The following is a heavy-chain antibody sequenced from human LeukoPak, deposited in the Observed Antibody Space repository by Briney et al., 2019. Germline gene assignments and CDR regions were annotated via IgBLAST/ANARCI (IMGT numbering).Heavy chain of an antibody. CDR2: TSYDGSNK. Sequence: PGGSLRLSCAASGFTFSSYGMHWVRQAPGKGLEWVAVTSYDGSNKYYADSVKGRFTISRDNSKNTLYLQMNSLRAEDTAVYYCAKSRWPTVTSYYFDYWGQGTLVTVSS. CDR3: AKSRWPTVTSYYFDY. J-gene: IGHJ4*02. D-gene: IGHD4-17*01. CDR1: GFTFSSYG. V-gene: IGHV3-30*18.